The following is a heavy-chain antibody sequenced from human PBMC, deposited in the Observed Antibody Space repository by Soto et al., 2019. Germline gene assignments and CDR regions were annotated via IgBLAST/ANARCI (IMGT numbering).Heavy chain of an antibody. Sequence: GASVKVSCKASGGTFSSYAISWMRQAPGQGLEWMGGIIPIFGTANYAQKFQGRVTITADESTSTAYMELSSLRSEDTAVYYCARDRDDYGSGNYYNRIDFWGQGTLVTVSS. CDR1: GGTFSSYA. CDR3: ARDRDDYGSGNYYNRIDF. J-gene: IGHJ4*02. V-gene: IGHV1-69*13. D-gene: IGHD3-10*01. CDR2: IIPIFGTA.